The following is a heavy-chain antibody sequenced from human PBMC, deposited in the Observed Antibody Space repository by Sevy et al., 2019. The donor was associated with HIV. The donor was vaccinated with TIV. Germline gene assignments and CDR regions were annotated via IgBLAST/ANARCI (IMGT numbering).Heavy chain of an antibody. Sequence: GGSLRLSCAASGFIFNSYAMSWVRQAPGKGLEWVSAISGSGGSTYYADSMKGRFTISRDNAKNSLYLQMNSLRVDDTAVYFCARDGGCSSTSCLLYFDSWGQGALVTVSS. CDR3: ARDGGCSSTSCLLYFDS. D-gene: IGHD2-2*01. CDR1: GFIFNSYA. V-gene: IGHV3-23*01. J-gene: IGHJ4*02. CDR2: ISGSGGST.